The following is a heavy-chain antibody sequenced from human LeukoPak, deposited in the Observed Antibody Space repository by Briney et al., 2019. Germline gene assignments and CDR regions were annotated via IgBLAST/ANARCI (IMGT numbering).Heavy chain of an antibody. V-gene: IGHV3-23*01. Sequence: PGGSLRLSCAASGFTFSSYAMNWARQAPGKGLEGVSTITGSGGDTYYADSVKGRFTISRDNSKNTLYLQMNSLRAEDTAIYYCAKDPYVGGGYHFDSWGQGSLVTVSS. CDR1: GFTFSSYA. CDR2: ITGSGGDT. CDR3: AKDPYVGGGYHFDS. D-gene: IGHD3-22*01. J-gene: IGHJ4*02.